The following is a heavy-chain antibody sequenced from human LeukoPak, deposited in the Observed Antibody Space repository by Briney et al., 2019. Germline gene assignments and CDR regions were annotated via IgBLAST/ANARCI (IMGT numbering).Heavy chain of an antibody. CDR3: ARGLLLRYYYYGMDV. Sequence: ASVKVSCKASGYTFTGYYMHWVRQAPGQGLEWMGWINPNSGGTNYAQKFQGRVTMTRDTSISTAYTELSRLRSDDTAVYYCARGLLLRYYYYGMDVWGQGTTVTVSS. J-gene: IGHJ6*02. CDR1: GYTFTGYY. D-gene: IGHD2-15*01. V-gene: IGHV1-2*02. CDR2: INPNSGGT.